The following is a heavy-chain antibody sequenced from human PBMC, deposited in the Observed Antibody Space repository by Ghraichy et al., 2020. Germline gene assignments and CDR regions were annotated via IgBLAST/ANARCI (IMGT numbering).Heavy chain of an antibody. CDR2: VYPGDSNT. CDR1: GYSFTNYW. Sequence: GESLNISCKGSGYSFTNYWIGWVRQMPGKGLEWMGIVYPGDSNTRYSPSLEGQVTMSVDKSISTAYLQWSSLKASDTAMYFCARKATGDYKTYDYFDLWGRGTRVTVSS. V-gene: IGHV5-51*01. J-gene: IGHJ2*01. CDR3: ARKATGDYKTYDYFDL. D-gene: IGHD4-17*01.